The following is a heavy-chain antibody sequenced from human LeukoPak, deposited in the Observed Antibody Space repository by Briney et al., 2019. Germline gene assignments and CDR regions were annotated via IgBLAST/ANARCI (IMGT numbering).Heavy chain of an antibody. D-gene: IGHD6-19*01. V-gene: IGHV1-8*02. CDR3: ARGRSSGPQFDP. CDR2: MNPNSGNT. J-gene: IGHJ5*02. CDR1: GYTFTGYY. Sequence: GASVKVSCKASGYTFTGYYMHWVRQAPGQGLEWMGWMNPNSGNTGYAQKFQGRVTMTRNTSISTAYMELSSLRSEDTAVYYCARGRSSGPQFDPWGQGTLVTVSS.